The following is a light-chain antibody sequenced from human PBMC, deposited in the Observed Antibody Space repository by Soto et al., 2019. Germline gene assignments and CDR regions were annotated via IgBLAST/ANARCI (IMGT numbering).Light chain of an antibody. V-gene: IGKV1-5*01. CDR3: QQYYSYSET. J-gene: IGKJ1*01. CDR1: QDIVDW. Sequence: DIQMTQSPSSVSASVGDIVSITFRASQDIVDWLAWYQQKPGKAPKLLIYAASSLQSGVPSRFSGSGSGTEFTLTISSLQPDDFATYYCQQYYSYSETFGQGTKVDIK. CDR2: AAS.